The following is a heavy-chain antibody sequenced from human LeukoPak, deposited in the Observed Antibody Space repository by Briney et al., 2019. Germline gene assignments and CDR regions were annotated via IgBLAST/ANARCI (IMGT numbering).Heavy chain of an antibody. CDR3: ARGYYDTNGYYYRLDY. V-gene: IGHV1-8*01. CDR2: MNPNRGNT. CDR1: GYTFTSYD. D-gene: IGHD3-22*01. J-gene: IGHJ4*02. Sequence: ASVKLSCKASGYTFTSYDINWVRQATGQGLEWMGWMNPNRGNTGYAQKCQGRVTMTRNTSINTAYMELSSLRSEDTAVYYCARGYYDTNGYYYRLDYWGQGTLVTVSS.